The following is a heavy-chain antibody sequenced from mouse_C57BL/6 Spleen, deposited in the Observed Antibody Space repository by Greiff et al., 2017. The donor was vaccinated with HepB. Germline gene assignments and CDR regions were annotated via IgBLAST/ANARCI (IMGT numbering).Heavy chain of an antibody. D-gene: IGHD1-1*01. V-gene: IGHV1-69*01. J-gene: IGHJ4*01. CDR2: IDPSDSYT. CDR3: ARGGAITTVVASMDY. Sequence: QVHVKQPGAELVMPGASVKLSCKASGYTFTSYWMHWVKQRPGKGLEWIAEIDPSDSYTNYNQKFKGKSTLTVDKSSSTAYMQLSSLTSEDSAVYYCARGGAITTVVASMDYWGQGTSVTVSS. CDR1: GYTFTSYW.